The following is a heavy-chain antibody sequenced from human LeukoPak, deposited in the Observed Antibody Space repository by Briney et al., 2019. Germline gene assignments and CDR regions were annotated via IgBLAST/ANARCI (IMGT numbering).Heavy chain of an antibody. V-gene: IGHV3-74*01. Sequence: PGGSLRLSCAASGLTFSSYWMHWVRQAPGKGLVWVSRINSDGSSTSYADSVKGRFTISRDNAKNTLYLQMNSLRAEDTAVYYCARDRDDSSGYYSNWFDPWGQGTLVTVSS. CDR1: GLTFSSYW. J-gene: IGHJ5*02. D-gene: IGHD3-22*01. CDR3: ARDRDDSSGYYSNWFDP. CDR2: INSDGSST.